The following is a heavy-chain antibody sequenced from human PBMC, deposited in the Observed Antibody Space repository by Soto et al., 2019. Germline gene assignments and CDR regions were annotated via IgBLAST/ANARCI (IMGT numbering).Heavy chain of an antibody. CDR3: AKALGEISPESHDH. CDR1: GFTFSSYG. Sequence: QVQLAESGGGVVQPGRSLRLSCAASGFTFSSYGMHWVRQAPGKALEWVAIISYDGSNQYYADSVKGRFTISRDNSKNTLSLQMNSLGPEDTAVYYCAKALGEISPESHDHWGQGVLVTVSS. CDR2: ISYDGSNQ. V-gene: IGHV3-30*18. D-gene: IGHD3-16*02. J-gene: IGHJ4*02.